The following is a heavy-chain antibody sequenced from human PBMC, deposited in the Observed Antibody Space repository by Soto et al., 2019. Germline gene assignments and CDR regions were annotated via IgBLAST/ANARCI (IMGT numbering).Heavy chain of an antibody. CDR3: AKVVDSGSYYFDY. Sequence: VGSLRLSCAASGFTFSSYAMSWVRQAPGKGLEWVSAISGSGGSTYYADSVKGRFTISRDNSKNTLYLQMNSLRAEDTAVYYCAKVVDSGSYYFDYWGQGTLVTVSS. CDR1: GFTFSSYA. D-gene: IGHD1-26*01. V-gene: IGHV3-23*01. J-gene: IGHJ4*02. CDR2: ISGSGGST.